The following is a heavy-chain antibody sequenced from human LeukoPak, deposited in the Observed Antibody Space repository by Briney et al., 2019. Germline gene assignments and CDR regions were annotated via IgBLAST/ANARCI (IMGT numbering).Heavy chain of an antibody. J-gene: IGHJ4*02. Sequence: GGSLRLSCAASGFTFSSYWMHWVRQAPGKGLVWVSRINSDGSSTSYADSVKGRFTISRDNSKNTLYLQMNSLRAEDTAVYYCARSPYYYDSNFDYWGQGTLVTVSS. V-gene: IGHV3-74*01. CDR1: GFTFSSYW. D-gene: IGHD3-22*01. CDR2: INSDGSST. CDR3: ARSPYYYDSNFDY.